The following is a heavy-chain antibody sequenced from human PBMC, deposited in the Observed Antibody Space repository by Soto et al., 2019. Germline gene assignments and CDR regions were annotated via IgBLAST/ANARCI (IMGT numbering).Heavy chain of an antibody. V-gene: IGHV3-66*01. CDR3: ARDDYGDYGGSAFDI. Sequence: GGSLRLSCAASGFTVSSNYISWVRQAPGKGLEWVSVIYSGGSTYYADSVKGRFTISRDNSKNTLYLQMNSLRAEDTAVYYCARDDYGDYGGSAFDIWGQGTMVTVSS. CDR2: IYSGGST. CDR1: GFTVSSNY. J-gene: IGHJ3*02. D-gene: IGHD4-17*01.